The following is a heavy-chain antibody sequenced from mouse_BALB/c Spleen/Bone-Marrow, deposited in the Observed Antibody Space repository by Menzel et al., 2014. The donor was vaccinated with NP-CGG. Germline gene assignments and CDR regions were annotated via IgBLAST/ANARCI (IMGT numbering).Heavy chain of an antibody. J-gene: IGHJ3*01. V-gene: IGHV5-4*02. CDR3: LDGDYRGFAY. CDR1: GFNYSHYC. Sequence: EVQLVESGGGLVKPGGSVKLSCAASGFNYSHYCMYWVRQTPEKSLEWVATIDDGGGYPSYFESVKGRLTISRDNAKNHLYLQISSLKSEDTAKYYCLDGDYRGFAYWGQGTLVTVSA. CDR2: IDDGGGYP. D-gene: IGHD2-13*01.